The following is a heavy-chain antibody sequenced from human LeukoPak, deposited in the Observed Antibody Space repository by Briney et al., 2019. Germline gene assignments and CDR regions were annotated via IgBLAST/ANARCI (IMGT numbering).Heavy chain of an antibody. V-gene: IGHV3-30*03. Sequence: GGSLRLSCAASGFTFSSYGMHWVRQAPGKGLEWVAVISYDGSNKYYADSVKGRFTISRDNSKNTLYLQMNSLRAEDTAVYYCASIAESDYYDIDYFDYWGQGTLVTVSS. D-gene: IGHD3-22*01. J-gene: IGHJ4*02. CDR3: ASIAESDYYDIDYFDY. CDR2: ISYDGSNK. CDR1: GFTFSSYG.